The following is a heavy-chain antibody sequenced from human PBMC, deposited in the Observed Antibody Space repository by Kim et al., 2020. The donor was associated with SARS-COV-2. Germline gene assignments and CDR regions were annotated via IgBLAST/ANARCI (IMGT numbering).Heavy chain of an antibody. V-gene: IGHV5-10-1*01. CDR2: IDPSDSYT. Sequence: GESLQISCKGSGYSFTSYWISWLRQMPGKGLEWMGRIDPSDSYTNYSPSFQGHVTISADKSISTAYLQWSSLKASDTAMYFCARPIGGSWYGVDYWGQGTLVTVSS. CDR3: ARPIGGSWYGVDY. J-gene: IGHJ4*02. CDR1: GYSFTSYW. D-gene: IGHD6-13*01.